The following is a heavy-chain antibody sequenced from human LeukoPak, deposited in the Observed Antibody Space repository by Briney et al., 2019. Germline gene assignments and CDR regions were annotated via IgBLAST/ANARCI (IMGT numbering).Heavy chain of an antibody. D-gene: IGHD5-12*01. J-gene: IGHJ4*02. CDR2: INSDGSST. CDR3: VREGRVSGYDFDY. CDR1: GLTFSTYG. Sequence: GGSLRLSCGASGLTFSTYGMHWVRQAPGKGLVWVSRINSDGSSTTYADSVKGRLTISRGNAKNTLYLQMNSLRAEDTAVYYCVREGRVSGYDFDYWGQGTLVTVSS. V-gene: IGHV3-74*01.